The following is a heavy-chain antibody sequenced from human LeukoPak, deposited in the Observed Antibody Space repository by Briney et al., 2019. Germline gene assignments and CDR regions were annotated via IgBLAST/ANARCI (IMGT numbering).Heavy chain of an antibody. Sequence: SETLSFTCTVSGGSISSHYWSWIRQPPGKGLEWIGYIYYSGSTNYNPSLKSRVTISVDTSKNQFSLKLSSVTAADTAVYYCARVAYYYDAWGQGTMVTVSS. V-gene: IGHV4-59*11. CDR1: GGSISSHY. CDR3: ARVAYYYDA. J-gene: IGHJ3*01. D-gene: IGHD3-10*01. CDR2: IYYSGST.